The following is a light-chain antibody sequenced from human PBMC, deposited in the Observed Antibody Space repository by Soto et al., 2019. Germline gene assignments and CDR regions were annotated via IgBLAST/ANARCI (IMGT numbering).Light chain of an antibody. Sequence: EIVMTQSPATLSVSPGERATLSCRASQSVSSNFAWYPQKPGQAPRLLIYGASTRATGIPARFSGSGSGTEFTLTISSLQSEDFAIYSCQHYNNWPPWTFGQGTKVEIK. CDR2: GAS. V-gene: IGKV3-15*01. CDR3: QHYNNWPPWT. J-gene: IGKJ1*01. CDR1: QSVSSN.